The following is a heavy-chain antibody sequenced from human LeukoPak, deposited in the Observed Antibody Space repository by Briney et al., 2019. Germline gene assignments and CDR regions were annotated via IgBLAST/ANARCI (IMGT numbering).Heavy chain of an antibody. J-gene: IGHJ3*02. CDR3: ARVNYGDAFDI. CDR1: GFTFSSYS. Sequence: GGSLRLSCAASGFTFSSYSMNWVRQAPGKGLEWVSSISSSSSYIYYADSVKGRFTISRDNAKNSLYLQMNSLRAEDTAVYHCARVNYGDAFDIWGQGTMVTVSS. CDR2: ISSSSSYI. V-gene: IGHV3-21*01. D-gene: IGHD3-10*01.